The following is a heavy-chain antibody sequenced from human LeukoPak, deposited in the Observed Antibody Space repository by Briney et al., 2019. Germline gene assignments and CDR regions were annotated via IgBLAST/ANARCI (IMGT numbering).Heavy chain of an antibody. CDR3: ASSIVVVPAANHY. D-gene: IGHD2-2*01. CDR1: GFTFSSYA. Sequence: GGSLRLSCAASGFTFSSYAMSWVRQAPGKGLEWVSVIYSGGSTYYADSVKGRFTISRDNSKNTLYLQMNSLRAEDTAVYYCASSIVVVPAANHYWGQGTLVTVSS. V-gene: IGHV3-53*01. CDR2: IYSGGST. J-gene: IGHJ4*02.